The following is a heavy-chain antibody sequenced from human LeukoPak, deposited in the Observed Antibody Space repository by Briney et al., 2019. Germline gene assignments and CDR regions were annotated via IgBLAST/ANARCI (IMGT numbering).Heavy chain of an antibody. J-gene: IGHJ3*02. D-gene: IGHD2-21*02. V-gene: IGHV3-23*01. CDR2: ISGSGGST. Sequence: GGSLRLSCAASGFTFSSYAMHWVRQAPGKGLEWVSAISGSGGSTYYADSVKGRFTISRDNSKNTLYLQMNSLRAEDTAVYYCATTGGDYDAFDIWGQGTMVTVSS. CDR3: ATTGGDYDAFDI. CDR1: GFTFSSYA.